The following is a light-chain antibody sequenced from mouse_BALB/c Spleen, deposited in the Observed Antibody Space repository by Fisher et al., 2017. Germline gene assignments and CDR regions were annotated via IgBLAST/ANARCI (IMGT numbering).Light chain of an antibody. CDR2: LTS. Sequence: IVMTQSPAIMSASPGEKVTMTCSASSSVSYMYWYQQKPRSSPKPWIYLTSNLASGVPARFSGSGSGTSYSLTISSVEAEDAATYYCQQRSSYPYTFGGGTKLEIK. CDR1: SSVSY. V-gene: IGKV4-68*01. J-gene: IGKJ2*01. CDR3: QQRSSYPYT.